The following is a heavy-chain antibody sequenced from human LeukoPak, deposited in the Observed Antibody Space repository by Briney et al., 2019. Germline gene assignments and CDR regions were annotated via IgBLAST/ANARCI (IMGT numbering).Heavy chain of an antibody. D-gene: IGHD2-2*01. Sequence: GGSLRLACAASGFTFSNYWIHWVRQAPGKGLVWVSRINSDGSSTSYADSVKGRFTISRDNAKNTLYLQMNSLGAEDTAVYYCARKYLSIDVWGRGTSVTVSS. CDR2: INSDGSST. V-gene: IGHV3-74*01. CDR3: ARKYLSIDV. CDR1: GFTFSNYW. J-gene: IGHJ6*03.